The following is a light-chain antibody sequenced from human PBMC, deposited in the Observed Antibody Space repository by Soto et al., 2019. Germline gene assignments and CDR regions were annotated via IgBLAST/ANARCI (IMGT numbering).Light chain of an antibody. V-gene: IGKV3-11*01. CDR3: QQRSNWPAIT. CDR1: QSVSSY. Sequence: EIVLTQSPATLSLSPGERATLSCRASQSVSSYLAWYQQKPGQAPRLLIYDASNRATGIPARFSGSGSGTDFTLTISSLEPEDFAVYYCQQRSNWPAITGGQGTRLEIK. J-gene: IGKJ5*01. CDR2: DAS.